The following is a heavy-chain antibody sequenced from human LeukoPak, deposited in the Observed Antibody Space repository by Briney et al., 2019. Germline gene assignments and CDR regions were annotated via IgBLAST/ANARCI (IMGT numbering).Heavy chain of an antibody. CDR2: IYYSGST. CDR3: ARTSAYGSGGWFDP. Sequence: SETLSLTCTVSGGSISSYYWSWIRQPPGKGLEWIGYIYYSGSTNYNPSLKSRVTISVDTSKNQFSLKLSSVTAADTAVYYCARTSAYGSGGWFDPWGQGTLVTVSS. D-gene: IGHD3-10*01. J-gene: IGHJ5*02. CDR1: GGSISSYY. V-gene: IGHV4-59*12.